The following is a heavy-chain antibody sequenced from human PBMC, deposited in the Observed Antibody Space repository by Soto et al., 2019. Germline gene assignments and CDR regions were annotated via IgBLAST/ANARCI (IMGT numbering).Heavy chain of an antibody. V-gene: IGHV3-30*03. CDR1: GFPFTTYG. CDR3: VGGQYYFDY. J-gene: IGHJ4*02. Sequence: QVQLVESGGGVVQPGRSLRLSCAASGFPFTTYGMHWVRECPGKGLEWVAVISYDGSNKYYADSVKGRFTISRDNSKNTLYLQMNSRRPEDTALYYCVGGQYYFDYRGQGTLVTVSS. D-gene: IGHD3-10*01. CDR2: ISYDGSNK.